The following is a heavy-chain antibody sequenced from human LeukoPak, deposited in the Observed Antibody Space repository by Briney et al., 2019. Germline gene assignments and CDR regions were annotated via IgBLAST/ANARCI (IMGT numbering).Heavy chain of an antibody. CDR3: ARGRLTYYYDSTPVDWFDP. J-gene: IGHJ5*02. D-gene: IGHD3-22*01. V-gene: IGHV1-8*01. CDR2: MNPNSGNT. Sequence: YTFXXXDINWVRQATGQGIEWMGWMNPNSGNTGYAQKFQGRVTMTRNTSISTAYMELSSLRSEDTAVYYCARGRLTYYYDSTPVDWFDPWGQGALVAVSS. CDR1: YTFXXXD.